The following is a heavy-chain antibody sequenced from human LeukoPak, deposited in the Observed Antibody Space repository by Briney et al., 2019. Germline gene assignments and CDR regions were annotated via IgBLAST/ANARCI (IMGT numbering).Heavy chain of an antibody. CDR2: ISGSGGST. J-gene: IGHJ4*02. CDR1: GFTFSSYW. Sequence: PGGSLRLSCAASGFTFSSYWMHWVRQAPGKGLEWVSAISGSGGSTYYADSVKGRFTISRDNSKNTLYLQMNGLRAEDTAVYYCAKDRGSSSWTSDLVDYWGQGTLVTVSS. CDR3: AKDRGSSSWTSDLVDY. V-gene: IGHV3-23*01. D-gene: IGHD6-6*01.